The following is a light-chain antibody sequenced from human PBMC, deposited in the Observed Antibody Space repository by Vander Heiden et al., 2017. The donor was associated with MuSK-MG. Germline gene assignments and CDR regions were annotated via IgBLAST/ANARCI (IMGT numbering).Light chain of an antibody. CDR3: QQDYNINL. CDR1: QDIRNY. CDR2: DAS. V-gene: IGKV1-33*01. Sequence: DIQMTQSPSSLSASVGDRVTITCQASQDIRNYLNWYQHKPGKAPKLLIYDASKGETGVPSRFSGSGSGTHFTFTSSSLQPEDLATYYCQQDYNINLFGPGTKVDIK. J-gene: IGKJ3*01.